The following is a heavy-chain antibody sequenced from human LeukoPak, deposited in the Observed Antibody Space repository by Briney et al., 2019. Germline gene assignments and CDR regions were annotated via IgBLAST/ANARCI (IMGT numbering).Heavy chain of an antibody. D-gene: IGHD3-10*01. J-gene: IGHJ4*02. CDR3: ARPDLRSGCYDY. Sequence: PSETLSLTCGVSGGSISSTNWWTWVRQPPGKGLEWIGEVHLDGRTNYNPSLASRLTMSVDFSENHISLKLTSVTAADTAMYYCARPDLRSGCYDYWGQGTLVTVSS. CDR2: VHLDGRT. CDR1: GGSISSTNW. V-gene: IGHV4-4*02.